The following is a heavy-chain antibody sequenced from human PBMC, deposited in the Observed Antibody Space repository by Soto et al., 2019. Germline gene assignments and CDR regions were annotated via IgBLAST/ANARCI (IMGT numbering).Heavy chain of an antibody. CDR3: TCWYYDFWSGYLEINAVDY. Sequence: GGSLRLSCAASGFTFSNAWMNWVRQAPGKGLEWVGRIKSKTDGGTTDYAAPVKGRFTISRDDSKNTLYLQMNSLKTEDTAVYYCTCWYYDFWSGYLEINAVDYWGQGTLVTVSS. CDR2: IKSKTDGGTT. D-gene: IGHD3-3*01. V-gene: IGHV3-15*07. J-gene: IGHJ4*02. CDR1: GFTFSNAW.